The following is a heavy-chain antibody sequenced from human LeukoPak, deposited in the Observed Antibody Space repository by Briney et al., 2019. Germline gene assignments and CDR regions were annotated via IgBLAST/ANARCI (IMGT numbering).Heavy chain of an antibody. CDR1: GFTFDDYA. D-gene: IGHD6-13*01. J-gene: IGHJ6*03. V-gene: IGHV3-9*01. CDR3: AKGPHSSNWQYYYQYYMDV. CDR2: ISWNSGSI. Sequence: GGSLRLSCAASGFTFDDYAMHWVRQAPGKGLEWVSGISWNSGSIGYADSVKGRFTISRDNAKNSLYLQMSSLRAEDTALYYCAKGPHSSNWQYYYQYYMDVWGKGTTVTISS.